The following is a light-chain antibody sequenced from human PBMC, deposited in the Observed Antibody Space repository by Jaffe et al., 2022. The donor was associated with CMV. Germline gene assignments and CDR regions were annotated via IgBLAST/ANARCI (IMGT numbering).Light chain of an antibody. CDR3: QQYYSAPVT. Sequence: DIVMTQSPDSLTVSLGERATINCKSSQSVLSSSNNKNFLAWYQKKPGQPPKLLIYWASTRESGVPDRFSGSGSGTDFTLTISSLQAEDVALYYCQQYYSAPVTFGPGTRVDIK. V-gene: IGKV4-1*01. CDR1: QSVLSSSNNKNF. CDR2: WAS. J-gene: IGKJ3*01.